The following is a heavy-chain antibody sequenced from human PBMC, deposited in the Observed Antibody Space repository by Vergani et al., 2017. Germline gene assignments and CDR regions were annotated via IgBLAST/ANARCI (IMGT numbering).Heavy chain of an antibody. Sequence: QVQLQQWGAGLLKPSETLSLTCAVYGGSFSGYYWSWIRQPPGKGLEWIGEINHSGSTNYNPSLKSRVTISVDTSKNQFSLKLSSVTAADTAVYYCAKDNLAARLGYWGQGTLVTVSS. CDR2: INHSGST. CDR1: GGSFSGYY. CDR3: AKDNLAARLGY. J-gene: IGHJ4*02. V-gene: IGHV4-34*01. D-gene: IGHD6-6*01.